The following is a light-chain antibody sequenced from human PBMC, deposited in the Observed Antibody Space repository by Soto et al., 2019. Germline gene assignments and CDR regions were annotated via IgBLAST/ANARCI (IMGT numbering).Light chain of an antibody. CDR1: QNIRKY. CDR3: QESFVPPWS. Sequence: DIQMTQSPSSLSASVGDRVTITCRASQNIRKYINWYQQKAGKAPKVLIYAASSLQSGVPSRFSGSGSGTEFTLSISSLQPEDFATDYCQESFVPPWSFGQGTRVEIK. V-gene: IGKV1-39*01. CDR2: AAS. J-gene: IGKJ1*01.